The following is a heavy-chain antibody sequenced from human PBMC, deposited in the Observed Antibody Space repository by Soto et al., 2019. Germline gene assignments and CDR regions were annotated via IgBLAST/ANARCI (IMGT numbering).Heavy chain of an antibody. V-gene: IGHV3-23*01. J-gene: IGHJ4*02. CDR3: AKGRGGSGSLTPRVDF. D-gene: IGHD3-10*01. Sequence: VQLLESGGGLVQPGGSLRLSCAASGLTFNNYAMTWVRQAPGKGLEWVSAISGGGDTTAYADSVKGRFTVSRDGSKNTLYLQLSSLRAEDTALYYFAKGRGGSGSLTPRVDFWGQGTLVTVSS. CDR2: ISGGGDTT. CDR1: GLTFNNYA.